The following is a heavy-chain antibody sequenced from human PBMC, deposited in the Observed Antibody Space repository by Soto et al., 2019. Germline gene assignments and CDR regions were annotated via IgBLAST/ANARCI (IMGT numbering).Heavy chain of an antibody. D-gene: IGHD4-17*01. Sequence: ELQLVESGGGLVQPGGSLRRSCAASGVTFSSYSMNWVRQAPGKGLEWVSYISSRSSTIYYADSVKGRFTIPRDYGKNFLYLQMHISRAESTAVSYCASDLEDYGDYDDEGYYYYYMDVWGKGTTVTVSS. CDR2: ISSRSSTI. CDR3: ASDLEDYGDYDDEGYYYYYMDV. V-gene: IGHV3-48*01. J-gene: IGHJ6*03. CDR1: GVTFSSYS.